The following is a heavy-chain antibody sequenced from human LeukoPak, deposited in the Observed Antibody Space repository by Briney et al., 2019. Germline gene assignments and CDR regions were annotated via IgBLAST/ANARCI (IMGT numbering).Heavy chain of an antibody. J-gene: IGHJ4*02. D-gene: IGHD3-9*01. CDR1: GFTFSSYA. CDR3: AKDRGYDILTSYLPPTDHYY. CDR2: ISGSGGST. Sequence: GGSLRLSCAASGFTFSSYAMSWVRQAPGKGLEWVSAISGSGGSTYYADSVRGRLTISRDNPKNTLYLQMNSLRGEDTAVYYCAKDRGYDILTSYLPPTDHYYWGQGTLVTVSS. V-gene: IGHV3-23*01.